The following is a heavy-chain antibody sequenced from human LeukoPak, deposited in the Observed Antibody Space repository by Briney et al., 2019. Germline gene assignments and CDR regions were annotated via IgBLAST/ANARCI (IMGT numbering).Heavy chain of an antibody. Sequence: SETLSLTCTVSGGSISSYYWSWIRQPAGKGLEWIGRIYTSGSTNYNPPLKSRVTMSVDTSKNQFSLKLSSVTAADTAVYYCARGTYYDILRAYYMDVWGKGTTVTISS. CDR1: GGSISSYY. CDR3: ARGTYYDILRAYYMDV. CDR2: IYTSGST. D-gene: IGHD3-9*01. V-gene: IGHV4-4*07. J-gene: IGHJ6*03.